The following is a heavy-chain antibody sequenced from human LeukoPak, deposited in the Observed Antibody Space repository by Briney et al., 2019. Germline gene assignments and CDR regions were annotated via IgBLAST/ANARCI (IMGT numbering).Heavy chain of an antibody. Sequence: GGSLRLSCAASRFTFSNYWMNWVRQAPGKGLEWVANMNQDGSEKYYLDSVKGRFTISRDNSKNTLYLQMNSLRAEDTAVYYCAPGGGFGELFSYWGQGTLVTVSS. D-gene: IGHD3-10*01. J-gene: IGHJ4*02. CDR2: MNQDGSEK. CDR1: RFTFSNYW. V-gene: IGHV3-7*03. CDR3: APGGGFGELFSY.